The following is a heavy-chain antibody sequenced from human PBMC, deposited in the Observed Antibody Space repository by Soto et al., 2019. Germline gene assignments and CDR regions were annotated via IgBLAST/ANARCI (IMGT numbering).Heavy chain of an antibody. CDR1: GGSISSGGYY. D-gene: IGHD6-13*01. CDR2: IYYSGST. CDR3: ARDRWLGIAAASEPGYYYGMDV. J-gene: IGHJ6*02. V-gene: IGHV4-31*03. Sequence: QVQLQESGPGLVKPSQTLSLTCTVSGGSISSGGYYWSWIRQHPGKGLEWIGYIYYSGSTYYNPSLKSRVTISVDTSKNQFSLKLSSETAADTAVYYCARDRWLGIAAASEPGYYYGMDVWGQGTTVTVSS.